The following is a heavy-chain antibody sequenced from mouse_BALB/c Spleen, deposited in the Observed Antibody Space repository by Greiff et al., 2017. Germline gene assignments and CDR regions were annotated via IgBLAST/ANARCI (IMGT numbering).Heavy chain of an antibody. V-gene: IGHV1-7*01. CDR3: ARSSTATAFAY. Sequence: VQLQQSGAELAKPGASVKMSCKASGYTFTSYWMHWVKQRPGQGLEWIGYINPSTGYTEYNQKFKDKATLTADKSSSTAYMQLSSLTSEDSAVYYCARSSTATAFAYWGQGTLVTVSA. CDR1: GYTFTSYW. D-gene: IGHD1-2*01. J-gene: IGHJ3*01. CDR2: INPSTGYT.